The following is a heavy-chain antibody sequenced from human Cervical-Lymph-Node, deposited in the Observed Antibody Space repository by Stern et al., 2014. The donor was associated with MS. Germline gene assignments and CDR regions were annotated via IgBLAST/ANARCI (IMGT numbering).Heavy chain of an antibody. D-gene: IGHD3-22*01. CDR1: TFSFNTYA. V-gene: IGHV3-23*04. CDR2: ISGSGGSK. Sequence: EVQLVESGGGLVQPGGSLRLSCAISTFSFNTYAMSWVRQAPGKGLEWVAAISGSGGSKYYADSVKGRFTISRDNSKNTMYLQMNSLRAEDTAVYYCAEDHDYDSSGSAWANWGQGTLVTVSS. J-gene: IGHJ4*02. CDR3: AEDHDYDSSGSAWAN.